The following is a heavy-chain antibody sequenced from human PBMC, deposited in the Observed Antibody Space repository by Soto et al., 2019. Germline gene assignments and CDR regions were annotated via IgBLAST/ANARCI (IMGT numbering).Heavy chain of an antibody. D-gene: IGHD6-13*01. J-gene: IGHJ5*02. CDR3: ISRSWYRNWFNP. V-gene: IGHV3-64*01. CDR2: ISSNGGST. Sequence: GGPLRLPCAASGFTFSSNAMHWVRQAPGKGLEYVSSISSNGGSTYYANSVKGRFTISTDNSKNTLYLQMGSLRAEDMAAYYCISRSWYRNWFNPGGQGTLVTVSS. CDR1: GFTFSSNA.